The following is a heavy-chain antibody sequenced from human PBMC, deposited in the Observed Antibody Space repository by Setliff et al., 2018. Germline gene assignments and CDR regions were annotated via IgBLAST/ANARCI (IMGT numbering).Heavy chain of an antibody. V-gene: IGHV1-69*05. Sequence: SVKVSCKASGATFSSYGISWVRQAPGQGLEWMGGTIPMFGTTAYAQKFQGRLTIITDESTNTAFMQLSSLRSDDTAVYYCVREGVDSRSSTDYRYYMDVWGKGTTVTVSS. D-gene: IGHD3-22*01. CDR2: TIPMFGTT. J-gene: IGHJ6*03. CDR3: VREGVDSRSSTDYRYYMDV. CDR1: GATFSSYG.